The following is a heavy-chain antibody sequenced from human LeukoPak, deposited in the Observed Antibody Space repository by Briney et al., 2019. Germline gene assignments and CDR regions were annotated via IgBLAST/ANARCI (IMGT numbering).Heavy chain of an antibody. V-gene: IGHV3-11*01. Sequence: GSLRLSCAASGFTFSDFYMSWIRQAPGEGLEWVSYISSSGSTIDYEDSVKGRFTISRDNAKNSLYLQMNSLRAEDTAVYYCARERSHYGMDVWGQGTTVTVSS. CDR3: ARERSHYGMDV. CDR1: GFTFSDFY. D-gene: IGHD3-10*01. CDR2: ISSSGSTI. J-gene: IGHJ6*02.